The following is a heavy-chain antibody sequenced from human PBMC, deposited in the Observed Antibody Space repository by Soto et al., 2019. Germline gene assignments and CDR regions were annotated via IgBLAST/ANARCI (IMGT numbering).Heavy chain of an antibody. CDR1: GYTFTSYA. J-gene: IGHJ5*02. D-gene: IGHD4-17*01. CDR3: ARDGYDYGDYGGWFDP. V-gene: IGHV1-3*01. CDR2: INAGNGNT. Sequence: ASVKVSCKASGYTFTSYAMHWVRQAPGQRLEWMGWINAGNGNTKYSQKFQGRVTITRDTSASTAYMELSSLRSEDTAVYYCARDGYDYGDYGGWFDPWGQGTLVTVSS.